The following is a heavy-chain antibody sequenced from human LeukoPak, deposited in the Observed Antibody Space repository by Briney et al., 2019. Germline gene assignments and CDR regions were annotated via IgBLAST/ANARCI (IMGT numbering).Heavy chain of an antibody. Sequence: GGSLRLSCAASGFTFSSYAMSWVRQAPGKGLEWVSTISGSGGSTYYADSVKGRFTISRDNSKNTLYLQMNSLRADDTAVYYCATHPTVRGDQQGYFQHWGQGTLVTVSS. CDR2: ISGSGGST. V-gene: IGHV3-23*01. D-gene: IGHD3-10*01. CDR3: ATHPTVRGDQQGYFQH. J-gene: IGHJ1*01. CDR1: GFTFSSYA.